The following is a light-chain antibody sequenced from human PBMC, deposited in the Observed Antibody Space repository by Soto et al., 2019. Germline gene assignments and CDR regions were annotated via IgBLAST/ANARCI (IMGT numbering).Light chain of an antibody. CDR2: HTS. J-gene: IGKJ1*01. CDR1: QSVGGSS. V-gene: IGKV3-20*01. CDR3: QHYYNWPRT. Sequence: ETVLTQSPGTLSLSPGERATLSCRASQSVGGSSLAWYQQRPGQAPRLLIYHTSYRATGIPDRFSGSGSGTDFTLTISRLEPEDFAVYYCQHYYNWPRTFGQGTKVDIK.